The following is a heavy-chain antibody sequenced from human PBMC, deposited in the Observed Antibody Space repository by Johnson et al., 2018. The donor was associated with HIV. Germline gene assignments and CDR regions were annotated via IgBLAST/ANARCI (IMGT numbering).Heavy chain of an antibody. CDR1: GFTVSSNY. CDR2: IYSGGST. D-gene: IGHD4-17*01. J-gene: IGHJ3*02. CDR3: AKDAYDYGDYGAFDI. Sequence: MQLVESGGGLVQPGGSLRVSCAASGFTVSSNYMSWVRQAPGKGLEWVSVIYSGGSTYYADSVKGRFTISRDNSKNTLYLQMNSLRAEDTAVYYCAKDAYDYGDYGAFDIWGQGTMVTVSS. V-gene: IGHV3-66*01.